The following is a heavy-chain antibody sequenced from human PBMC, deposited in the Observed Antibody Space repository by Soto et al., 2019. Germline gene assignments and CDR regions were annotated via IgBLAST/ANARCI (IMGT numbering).Heavy chain of an antibody. V-gene: IGHV4-59*01. CDR2: IYYSGST. CDR3: AIATPFGGVIDTRRTYSSYNGMDV. J-gene: IGHJ6*02. D-gene: IGHD3-16*01. Sequence: SGTLCLTCTVSGGSISSYYWSWIRQPPGKGLEWIGYIYYSGSTNYNPSLKSRVTISVDTSKNQFSLKLSSVTAADTAVYYCAIATPFGGVIDTRRTYSSYNGMDVWVQGTSVT. CDR1: GGSISSYY.